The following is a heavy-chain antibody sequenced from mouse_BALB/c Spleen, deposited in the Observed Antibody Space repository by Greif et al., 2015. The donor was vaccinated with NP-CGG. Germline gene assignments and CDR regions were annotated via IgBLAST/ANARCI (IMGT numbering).Heavy chain of an antibody. J-gene: IGHJ4*01. CDR1: GFAFSSYD. D-gene: IGHD2-3*01. CDR2: ISSGGGST. CDR3: ARYDGYYYYAMDY. V-gene: IGHV5-12-1*01. Sequence: EVQLVESGGGLVKPGGSLKLSCAASGFAFSSYDMSWVRQTPEKRLEWVAYISSGGGSTYYPDTVKGRFTISRDNAKNTLYLQVSSLKSEDTAMYYCARYDGYYYYAMDYWGQGTSVTVSS.